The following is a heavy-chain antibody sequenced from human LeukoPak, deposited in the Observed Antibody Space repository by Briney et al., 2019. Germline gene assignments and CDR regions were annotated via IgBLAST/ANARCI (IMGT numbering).Heavy chain of an antibody. CDR2: ISYDGSNK. D-gene: IGHD2-15*01. J-gene: IGHJ6*02. V-gene: IGHV3-30*04. CDR1: GFTFSSYA. CDR3: ARGGYCSGGSCYFSYYHYYGMDV. Sequence: GGSLRLSCAASGFTFSSYAMHWVRQAPGKGLEWVAVISYDGSNKYYADSVKGRFTISRDNSKNTLYLQMNSLRAEDTAVYYCARGGYCSGGSCYFSYYHYYGMDVWGQGTTVTVSS.